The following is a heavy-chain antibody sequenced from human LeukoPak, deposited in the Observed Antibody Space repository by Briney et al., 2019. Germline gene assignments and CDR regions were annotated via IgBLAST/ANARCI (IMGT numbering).Heavy chain of an antibody. CDR2: IKQDGSEK. Sequence: GGSLRLSCAASGFTFSSYWMSWVRQAPGKGLEWVANIKQDGSEKYYEDSVKGRFTISRDNAKNSLYLQMNSLRAEDTAVYYCARDLCCSGGSCYSLYFDYWGQGTLVTVSS. CDR3: ARDLCCSGGSCYSLYFDY. D-gene: IGHD2-15*01. J-gene: IGHJ4*02. V-gene: IGHV3-7*01. CDR1: GFTFSSYW.